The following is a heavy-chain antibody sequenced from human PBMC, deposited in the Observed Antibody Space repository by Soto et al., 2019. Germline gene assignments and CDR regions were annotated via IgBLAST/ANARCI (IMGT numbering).Heavy chain of an antibody. D-gene: IGHD1-26*01. CDR1: GGSFSGYY. CDR3: ARFNPSWEPHPLN. Sequence: SETLSLTCAVYGGSFSGYYWSWIRQPPGKGLEWIGEINHSGSTNYNPSLKSRVTISVDTSKNQFSLKLSSVTAADTAVYYCARFNPSWEPHPLNWGQGTLVTVSS. J-gene: IGHJ4*02. CDR2: INHSGST. V-gene: IGHV4-34*01.